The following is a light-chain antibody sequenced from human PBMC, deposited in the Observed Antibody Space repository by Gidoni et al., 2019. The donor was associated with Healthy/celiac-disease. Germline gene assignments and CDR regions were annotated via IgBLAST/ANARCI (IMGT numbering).Light chain of an antibody. CDR2: GAS. V-gene: IGKV3-15*01. CDR1: QSVSSN. Sequence: EIVMTQSPATLSVSPGESATLSCRASQSVSSNLAWYQQTPGQAPRLLIYGASTRATGIPARFSGSGSGIEFTLTISSLQSEDFAVYYCQQYNNWPPVFTFGPGTKVEIK. J-gene: IGKJ3*01. CDR3: QQYNNWPPVFT.